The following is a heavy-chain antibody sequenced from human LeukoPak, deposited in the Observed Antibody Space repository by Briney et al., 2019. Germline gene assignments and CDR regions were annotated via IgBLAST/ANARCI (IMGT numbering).Heavy chain of an antibody. D-gene: IGHD2-2*03. V-gene: IGHV1-2*02. CDR1: GYTFTGYY. CDR3: ARAVDIVVVPAAPFDP. CDR2: INPNSSGT. J-gene: IGHJ5*02. Sequence: ASVKVSCKASGYTFTGYYMHWVRQAPGQGLEWMGWINPNSSGTNYAQKFQGRVTMTRDTSISTAYMELSRLRSDDTAVYYCARAVDIVVVPAAPFDPWGQGTLVTVSS.